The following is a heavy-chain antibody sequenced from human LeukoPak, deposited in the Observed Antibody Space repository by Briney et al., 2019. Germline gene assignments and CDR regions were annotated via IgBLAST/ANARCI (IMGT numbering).Heavy chain of an antibody. Sequence: PGGSLRLSCAVSGFTLSSYAMSWVRQAPGKVLEWVANVVQDGSDKYYVDSVKGRFTISRDNAKNSLYLQMNSLRAEDTAVYYCARNNYYTRDSWGQGTLVTVSS. CDR1: GFTLSSYA. D-gene: IGHD1-26*01. V-gene: IGHV3-7*01. J-gene: IGHJ5*01. CDR2: VVQDGSDK. CDR3: ARNNYYTRDS.